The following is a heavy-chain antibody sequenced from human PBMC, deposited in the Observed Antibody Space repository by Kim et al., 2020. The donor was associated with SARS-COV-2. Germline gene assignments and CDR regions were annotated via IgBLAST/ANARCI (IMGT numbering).Heavy chain of an antibody. CDR1: GFTFNNFA. J-gene: IGHJ4*02. CDR2: ISGSGGST. Sequence: GGSLRLSCAASGFTFNNFAMSWVRQGPGKGLEWVSGISGSGGSTYYADSVKGRFTISRDNSKNTLFLQMDSLRAEDTAVYYCAKRGDYSSGLFDYWGQGTLVTVSS. CDR3: AKRGDYSSGLFDY. D-gene: IGHD4-17*01. V-gene: IGHV3-23*01.